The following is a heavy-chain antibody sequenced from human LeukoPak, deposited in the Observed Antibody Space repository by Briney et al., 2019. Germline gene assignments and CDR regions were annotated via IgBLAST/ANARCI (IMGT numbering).Heavy chain of an antibody. V-gene: IGHV4-31*03. CDR1: GGSISSGGYY. CDR3: ARVGPWPNCNWFDP. D-gene: IGHD3/OR15-3a*01. J-gene: IGHJ5*02. CDR2: IYYSGST. Sequence: SSETLSLTCTVSGGSISSGGYYWSWIRQHPGKGLEWIEYIYYSGSTYYNPSLKSRVTISVDTSKNQFSLKLSSVTAADTAVYYCARVGPWPNCNWFDPWGQGTLVTVSS.